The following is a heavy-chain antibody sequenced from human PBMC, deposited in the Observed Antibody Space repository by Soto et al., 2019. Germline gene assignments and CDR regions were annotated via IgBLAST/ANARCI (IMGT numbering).Heavy chain of an antibody. CDR3: ACGAPGSGYYYYFDY. J-gene: IGHJ4*02. D-gene: IGHD3-22*01. Sequence: ASVKVSCKASGYTFTSYGISWVRQAPGQGLEWMGWISAYNGNTNYAQKLQGRVTMTTDTSTSTAYMELRSLRSDDTAVYYCACGAPGSGYYYYFDYWGQGTLVTVSS. CDR2: ISAYNGNT. V-gene: IGHV1-18*01. CDR1: GYTFTSYG.